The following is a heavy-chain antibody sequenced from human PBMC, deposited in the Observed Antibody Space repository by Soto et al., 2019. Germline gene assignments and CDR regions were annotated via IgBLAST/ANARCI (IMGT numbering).Heavy chain of an antibody. CDR3: ARESYSDKENSFDL. Sequence: QVQLVQSGAEAKTPGASVKISCKSSGYTFTHYAIHWVRQAPGQKLEWMGWVNTGEGITLYGQTFQGRVTFTTDTSASTAYVELSNLRFEDTAVYYCARESYSDKENSFDLWGQGALVTVSS. CDR1: GYTFTHYA. CDR2: VNTGEGIT. V-gene: IGHV1-3*04. D-gene: IGHD6-13*01. J-gene: IGHJ5*02.